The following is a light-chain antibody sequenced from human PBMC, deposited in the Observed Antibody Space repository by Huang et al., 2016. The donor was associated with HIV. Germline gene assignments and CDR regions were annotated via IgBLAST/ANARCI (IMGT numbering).Light chain of an antibody. CDR2: KAS. Sequence: DIQMTQSPSPLSASVGDRVTITCRASQSIRSWLAWYQQKPGKAPKLLIHKASSLESGVPSRFSGSGSGTEFTLTISSLQPDDFATYYCQQYNSYLLTFGGGTKVEIK. CDR3: QQYNSYLLT. J-gene: IGKJ4*01. V-gene: IGKV1-5*03. CDR1: QSIRSW.